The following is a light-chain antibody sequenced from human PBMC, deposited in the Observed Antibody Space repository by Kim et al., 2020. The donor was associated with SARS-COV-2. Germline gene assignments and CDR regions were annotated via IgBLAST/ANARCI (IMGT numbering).Light chain of an antibody. V-gene: IGLV8-61*01. J-gene: IGLJ3*02. CDR1: SGSVSTSYY. Sequence: QAAVTQEPSFSVSPGGTVTLTCGLSSGSVSTSYYPSWYQQTPGQAPRTLIYNTNTRCSGVPDRFSGSILGNKAALTITGAQADDESDYYCVLYMGSGIWVFGGGTQLTVL. CDR3: VLYMGSGIWV. CDR2: NTN.